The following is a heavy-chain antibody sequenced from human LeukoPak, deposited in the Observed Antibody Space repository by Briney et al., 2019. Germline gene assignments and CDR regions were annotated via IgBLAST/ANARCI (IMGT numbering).Heavy chain of an antibody. V-gene: IGHV3-7*03. CDR1: GFTFSSYW. CDR2: IKQDGSEK. CDR3: AKEGRITIFGVVIRPPYYYGMDV. Sequence: GGSLRLSCAASGFTFSSYWMSWVRQAPGKGLEWVANIKQDGSEKYFVDSVKGRFTISRDNAKNSLYLQMNSLRAEDTAVYYCAKEGRITIFGVVIRPPYYYGMDVWGQGTTVTVSS. J-gene: IGHJ6*02. D-gene: IGHD3-3*01.